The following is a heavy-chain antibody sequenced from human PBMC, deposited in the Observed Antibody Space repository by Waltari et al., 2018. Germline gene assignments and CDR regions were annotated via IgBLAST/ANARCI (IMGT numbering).Heavy chain of an antibody. Sequence: QVQLQESGPGLVKPSQTLSLTCTVSGGSISSGSYYWSWIRQPAGKGLEWIGRIYTRGSTTYNPSLKSRVTISVDTSKNQFSLKLISVTAADTAVYYCARVSIAAAGNWFDPWGQGTLVTVSS. J-gene: IGHJ5*02. CDR3: ARVSIAAAGNWFDP. CDR2: IYTRGST. CDR1: GGSISSGSYY. D-gene: IGHD6-13*01. V-gene: IGHV4-61*02.